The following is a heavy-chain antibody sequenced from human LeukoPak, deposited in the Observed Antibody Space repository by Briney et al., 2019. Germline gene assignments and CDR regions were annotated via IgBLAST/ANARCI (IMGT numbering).Heavy chain of an antibody. Sequence: SETLSLTCTVSGGSISSYYWSWIRQHAGKGLEWIGRIYTSGSTNYNPSLKSRVTMSVDTSKNQFSLKLSSVTAADTAVYYCASSGWYGNWFDPWGQGTLVTVSS. J-gene: IGHJ5*02. D-gene: IGHD6-19*01. CDR1: GGSISSYY. CDR2: IYTSGST. V-gene: IGHV4-4*07. CDR3: ASSGWYGNWFDP.